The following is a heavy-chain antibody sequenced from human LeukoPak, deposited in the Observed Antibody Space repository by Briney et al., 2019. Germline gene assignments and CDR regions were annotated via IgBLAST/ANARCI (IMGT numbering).Heavy chain of an antibody. J-gene: IGHJ4*02. CDR3: ATSWGIAVAGHVGAFDY. D-gene: IGHD6-19*01. V-gene: IGHV1-24*01. CDR2: FDPEDGET. Sequence: GASVKVSCKVSGYTLTELSMHWVRQAPGKGPEWMGGFDPEDGETIYAQKFQGRVTMTEDTSTDTAYMELSSLRSEDTAVYYCATSWGIAVAGHVGAFDYWGQGTLVTVSS. CDR1: GYTLTELS.